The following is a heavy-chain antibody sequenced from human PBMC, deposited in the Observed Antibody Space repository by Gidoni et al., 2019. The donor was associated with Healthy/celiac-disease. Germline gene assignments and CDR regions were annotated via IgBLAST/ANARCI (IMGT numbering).Heavy chain of an antibody. V-gene: IGHV3-21*01. D-gene: IGHD2-2*01. J-gene: IGHJ1*01. CDR2: ISSSSSYI. CDR1: GFTFSSYS. CDR3: ARGGDCSSTSCYLAEYFQH. Sequence: EVQLVESGGGLVKPGGSLRLSCAASGFTFSSYSMNWVRQAPGKGLEWVSSISSSSSYIYYADSVKGRFTISRDNAKNSLYLQMNSLRAEDTAVYYCARGGDCSSTSCYLAEYFQHWGQGTLVTVSS.